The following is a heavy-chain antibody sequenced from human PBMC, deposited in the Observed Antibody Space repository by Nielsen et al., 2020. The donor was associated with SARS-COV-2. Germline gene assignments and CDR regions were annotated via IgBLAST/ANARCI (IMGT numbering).Heavy chain of an antibody. V-gene: IGHV3-48*03. Sequence: GGSLRLSCAASGFTFSSYEMNWVRQAPGKGLEWVSYISSSGSTIYYADSVKGRFTISRDNAKNSLYLQMNSLRAEDTAVYYCAGGLLGYDSSGYYSPTIYYGMDVWGQGTTVTVS. CDR3: AGGLLGYDSSGYYSPTIYYGMDV. J-gene: IGHJ6*02. D-gene: IGHD3-22*01. CDR2: ISSSGSTI. CDR1: GFTFSSYE.